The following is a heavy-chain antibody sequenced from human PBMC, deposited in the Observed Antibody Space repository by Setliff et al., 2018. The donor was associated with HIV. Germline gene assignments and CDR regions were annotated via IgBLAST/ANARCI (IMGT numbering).Heavy chain of an antibody. V-gene: IGHV1-18*01. CDR2: ISGYNGNT. CDR1: GYTFTNYG. Sequence: GASVKVSCKASGYTFTNYGISWVRQAPGQGLEWMGWISGYNGNTNYAQKFQGRVTMTTDTSTRTAYMELRSLRSDDTAVYCCARDSRSSIAPYNFDYWGQGTVVTVS. CDR3: ARDSRSSIAPYNFDY. J-gene: IGHJ4*02. D-gene: IGHD6-6*01.